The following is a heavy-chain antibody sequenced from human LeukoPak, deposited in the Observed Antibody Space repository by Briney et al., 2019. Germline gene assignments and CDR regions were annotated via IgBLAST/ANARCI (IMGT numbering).Heavy chain of an antibody. J-gene: IGHJ4*02. CDR1: GFIFSSYG. D-gene: IGHD2-15*01. V-gene: IGHV3-30*02. CDR2: IRYDGSKK. CDR3: ARGDCSGGSCYYFDY. Sequence: GGSLRLSCAASGFIFSSYGMHWVRQAPGKGLEWVAFIRYDGSKKYYADSVKGRFTISRDNSKNTLYLQMGSLRAEDMAVYYCARGDCSGGSCYYFDYWGQGTLVTVSS.